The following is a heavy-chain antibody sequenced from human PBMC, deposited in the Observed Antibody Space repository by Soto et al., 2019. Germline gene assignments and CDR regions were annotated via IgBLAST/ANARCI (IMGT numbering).Heavy chain of an antibody. CDR2: ISYDGINK. J-gene: IGHJ4*02. D-gene: IGHD5-18*01. V-gene: IGHV3-30*04. CDR3: GRDNMIQLWPPTSVDF. CDR1: GFSFSSYA. Sequence: GGSLRLSCEVSGFSFSSYAIHWARQAPGKGLEWVAVISYDGINKYYGESVRGRFTISRDDSKSTLYLQMNSLRAEDTAIYYCGRDNMIQLWPPTSVDFWGQGALVTVSS.